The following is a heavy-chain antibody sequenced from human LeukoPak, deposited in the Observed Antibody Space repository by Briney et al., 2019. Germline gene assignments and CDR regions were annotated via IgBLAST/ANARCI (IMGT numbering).Heavy chain of an antibody. CDR2: ISSYSTYI. CDR3: ARDSFAGYDSSGYSSYDY. CDR1: GFSFSDYG. D-gene: IGHD3-22*01. J-gene: IGHJ4*02. V-gene: IGHV3-21*01. Sequence: PGGSLRLSRAASGFSFSDYGMNWVRQAPGKGLEWVSFISSYSTYIYYADSLKGRFTISRDNAKNSLYLQMNSLRAEDTAVYYCARDSFAGYDSSGYSSYDYWGQGTLVTVSS.